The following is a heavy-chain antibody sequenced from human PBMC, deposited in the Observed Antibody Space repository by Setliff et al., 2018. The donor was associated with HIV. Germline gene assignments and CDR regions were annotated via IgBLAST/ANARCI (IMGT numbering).Heavy chain of an antibody. CDR2: IYTSGST. Sequence: SETLSLTCTVSGGSISSGSYYWSWIRQPAGKGLEWIGRIYTSGSTNYNPSLKSRVTISVDTSNNQFSLKLSSVTAADTAVYYCARSRTSSGYYGVTGYGMDVWGQGTTVTVSS. J-gene: IGHJ6*02. CDR3: ARSRTSSGYYGVTGYGMDV. D-gene: IGHD3-22*01. V-gene: IGHV4-61*02. CDR1: GGSISSGSYY.